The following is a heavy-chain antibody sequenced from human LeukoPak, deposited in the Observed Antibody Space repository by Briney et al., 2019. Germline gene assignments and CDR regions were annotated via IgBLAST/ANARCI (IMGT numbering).Heavy chain of an antibody. D-gene: IGHD3-22*01. CDR3: ASIQGWDYYDSSGYSDY. CDR2: ISTSSSYI. CDR1: GFTFNTYT. Sequence: GGSLRLSCAASGFTFNTYTMNWVRQAPGKGLEWVSSISTSSSYIYYADSVKGRFTISRDNAKNSLYLQMNSLRAEDTAVYYCASIQGWDYYDSSGYSDYWGQGTLVTVSS. V-gene: IGHV3-21*01. J-gene: IGHJ4*02.